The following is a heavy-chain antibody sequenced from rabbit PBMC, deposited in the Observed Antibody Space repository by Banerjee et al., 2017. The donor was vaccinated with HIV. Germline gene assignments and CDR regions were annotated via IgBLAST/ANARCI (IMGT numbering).Heavy chain of an antibody. J-gene: IGHJ4*01. CDR3: AREGYGYGYAGVASL. CDR2: IYTGHGGT. D-gene: IGHD6-1*01. Sequence: QSLEESGGDLVKPGASLTLTCKASGFSYSGGHDMCWVRRAPGKGLEWIACIYTGHGGTYYASWARGRFTISKTSSTTVTLQMTSLTAADTATYFCAREGYGYGYAGVASLWGPGTLVTV. CDR1: GFSYSGGHD. V-gene: IGHV1S40*01.